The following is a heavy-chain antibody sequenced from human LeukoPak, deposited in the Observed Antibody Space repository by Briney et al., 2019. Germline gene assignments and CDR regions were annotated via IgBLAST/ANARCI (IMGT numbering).Heavy chain of an antibody. CDR2: ISSHSIYI. CDR3: ARDSGPADPEAFDI. CDR1: GFTFRTYS. D-gene: IGHD1-14*01. Sequence: KAGGSLRLSCAASGFTFRTYSMNWVRQPPGKGLEWVSTISSHSIYIYYADSLKGRFTISRDNAKNSLYLQMDSLRAEDTAVYYCARDSGPADPEAFDIWGQGTMVTVSS. V-gene: IGHV3-21*01. J-gene: IGHJ3*02.